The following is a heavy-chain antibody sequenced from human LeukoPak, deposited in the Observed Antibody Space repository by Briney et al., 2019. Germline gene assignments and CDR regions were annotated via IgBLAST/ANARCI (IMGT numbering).Heavy chain of an antibody. CDR2: IIPIFGTA. V-gene: IGHV1-69*05. Sequence: RASVKVSCKASGGTSSSYAISWVRQAPGQGLEWMGGIIPIFGTANYAQKFQGRVTITTDESTSTAYMELSSLRSEDTAVYYCATSGGGGEPKDAFDIWGQGTMVTVSS. CDR3: ATSGGGGEPKDAFDI. CDR1: GGTSSSYA. J-gene: IGHJ3*02. D-gene: IGHD2-21*01.